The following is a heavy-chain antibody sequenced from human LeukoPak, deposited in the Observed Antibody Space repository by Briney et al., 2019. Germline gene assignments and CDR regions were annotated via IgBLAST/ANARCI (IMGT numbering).Heavy chain of an antibody. CDR3: AREDGSTSCYTL. Sequence: SETLSLTCTVSGGSISSGDYYWSWIRQPPGKGLEWIGYIYYSGSTCYSPSLKSRVTISVDTSKNQFSLKLSSVTAADTAVYYCAREDGSTSCYTLWGQGTLVTVSS. D-gene: IGHD2-2*02. V-gene: IGHV4-30-4*08. J-gene: IGHJ4*02. CDR1: GGSISSGDYY. CDR2: IYYSGST.